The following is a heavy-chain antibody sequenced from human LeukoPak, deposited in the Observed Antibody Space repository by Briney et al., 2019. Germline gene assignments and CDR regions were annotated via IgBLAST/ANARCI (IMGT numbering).Heavy chain of an antibody. V-gene: IGHV3-7*01. D-gene: IGHD3-22*01. Sequence: GGSLRLSCAASGFTFSSYWMSWVRQAPGKGREWVANIKQDGSEKYYVDSVKGRFTISRDNAKKSLYLQMNSLRAEDTVVYYCASPRRGGYYYVFDFDYWGQGTLVTVSS. CDR2: IKQDGSEK. CDR3: ASPRRGGYYYVFDFDY. J-gene: IGHJ4*02. CDR1: GFTFSSYW.